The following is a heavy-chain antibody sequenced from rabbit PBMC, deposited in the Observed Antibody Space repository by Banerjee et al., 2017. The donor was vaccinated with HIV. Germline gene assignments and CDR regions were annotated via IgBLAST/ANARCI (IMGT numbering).Heavy chain of an antibody. V-gene: IGHV1S45*01. CDR2: IDAGSKGST. CDR3: ARDLAGVIGWNFNF. D-gene: IGHD4-1*01. Sequence: QEQLEESGGDLVKPEGSLKLSCTASGFDLSSYYVMCWVRQAPGKGLEWIACIDAGSKGSTYCASWAKGRFTISKTSSTTVTLQMTSLTAADTATYFCARDLAGVIGWNFNFWGPGTLVTVS. J-gene: IGHJ6*01. CDR1: GFDLSSYYV.